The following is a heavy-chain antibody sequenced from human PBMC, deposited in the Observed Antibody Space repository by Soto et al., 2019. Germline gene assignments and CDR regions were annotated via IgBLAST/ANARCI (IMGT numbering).Heavy chain of an antibody. CDR3: ARALYYYDNSGLAF. J-gene: IGHJ4*02. CDR2: INIYGGGT. V-gene: IGHV1-18*01. CDR1: GYTFTSYG. Sequence: QIHLEQSGPEVKKPGASVKVSCKASGYTFTSYGISWVRLAPGQGLEWMGWINIYGGGTNYAQKYQDRVTMTRDTSTNTVYLEMRSQTSDDTAIYYCARALYYYDNSGLAFWGQGTLVTVSS. D-gene: IGHD3-22*01.